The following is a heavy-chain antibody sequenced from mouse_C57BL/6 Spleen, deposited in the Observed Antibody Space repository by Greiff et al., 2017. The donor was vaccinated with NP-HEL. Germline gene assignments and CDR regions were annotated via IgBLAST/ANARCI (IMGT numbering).Heavy chain of an antibody. CDR2: IHPNSGST. D-gene: IGHD2-1*01. Sequence: VQLQQPGAELVKPGASVKLSCKASGYTFTSYWMHWVKQRPGQGLEWIGMIHPNSGSTNYNEKFKSKATLTVDKSSSTAYMQLSSLTSEDSAVYYCAPIYYGGGWFAYWGQGTLVTVSA. CDR3: APIYYGGGWFAY. CDR1: GYTFTSYW. J-gene: IGHJ3*01. V-gene: IGHV1-64*01.